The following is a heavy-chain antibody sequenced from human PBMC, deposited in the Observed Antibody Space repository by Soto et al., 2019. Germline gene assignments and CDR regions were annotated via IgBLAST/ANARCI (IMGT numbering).Heavy chain of an antibody. CDR1: GCTFSSYA. J-gene: IGHJ1*01. Sequence: GASVKVSCKASGCTFSSYAISWVRQAPGQGLEWMGGIIPIFGTANYAQKFQGRVTITADKSTSTAYMELSSLRSEDTAVYYCARVGVYSSSWSHWGQGTLVTVSS. CDR2: IIPIFGTA. CDR3: ARVGVYSSSWSH. D-gene: IGHD6-13*01. V-gene: IGHV1-69*06.